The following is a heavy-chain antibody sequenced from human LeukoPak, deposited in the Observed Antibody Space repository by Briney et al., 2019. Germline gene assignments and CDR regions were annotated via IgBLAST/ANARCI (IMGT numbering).Heavy chain of an antibody. J-gene: IGHJ4*02. D-gene: IGHD1-1*01. CDR1: GYTFTVYY. CDR3: ARSTGTTWADFDY. Sequence: GASVKVSCKASGYTFTVYYMHWVRQAPGQGMEWMGWINPNSGGTNYAQKFQGRVTMTRDTSISTAYMELSRLRSDDTAVYYCARSTGTTWADFDYWGQGTLVTVSS. V-gene: IGHV1-2*02. CDR2: INPNSGGT.